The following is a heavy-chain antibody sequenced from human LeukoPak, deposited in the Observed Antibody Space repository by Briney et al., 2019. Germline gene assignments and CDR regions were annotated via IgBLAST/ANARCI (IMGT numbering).Heavy chain of an antibody. J-gene: IGHJ6*02. V-gene: IGHV3-48*01. CDR1: GFSFKNYN. CDR2: ISHSGRTI. Sequence: GGSLRLSCAASGFSFKNYNLNWVRQVPGKGLEWVSYISHSGRTIYYADSVRGRFTIPRDNAKNSMYLQMNSLRAEDTAVYYCARDPPHGMDVWGQGTTVTVSS. CDR3: ARDPPHGMDV.